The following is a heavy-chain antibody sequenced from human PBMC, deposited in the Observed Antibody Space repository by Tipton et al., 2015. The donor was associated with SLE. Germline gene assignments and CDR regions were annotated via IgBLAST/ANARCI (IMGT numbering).Heavy chain of an antibody. CDR3: ARAPGVVTTYFDY. Sequence: LRLSCTVSGGSISSGGCYWSWIRQHPGKGLEWIGYIYYSGSTYYNPSLKSRITISVDTSKNRFSLKLSSVTAADTAVYHCARAPGVVTTYFDYWGQGTLVTVSS. V-gene: IGHV4-31*03. CDR1: GGSISSGGCY. CDR2: IYYSGST. D-gene: IGHD3-3*01. J-gene: IGHJ4*02.